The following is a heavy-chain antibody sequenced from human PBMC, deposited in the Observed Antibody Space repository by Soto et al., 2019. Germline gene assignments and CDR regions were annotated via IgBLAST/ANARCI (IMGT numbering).Heavy chain of an antibody. Sequence: GGSLRLSCAASGFIFGDYWMTWVRQGPEKGLEWVAKIKQDGSDKYYVGSVTGRFTISRDNSKNSLYLQMNSLRVEDTAVYYCVTGNWSYFNYWGQGTLVTVSS. CDR1: GFIFGDYW. CDR2: IKQDGSDK. CDR3: VTGNWSYFNY. V-gene: IGHV3-7*05. J-gene: IGHJ4*02. D-gene: IGHD1-20*01.